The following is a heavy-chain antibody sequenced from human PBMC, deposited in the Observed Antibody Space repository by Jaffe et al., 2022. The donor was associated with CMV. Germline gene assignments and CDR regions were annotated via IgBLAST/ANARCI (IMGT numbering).Heavy chain of an antibody. CDR1: GFTFSSYS. CDR3: AGGNCSSTSCYWYFDL. CDR2: ISSSSSYI. D-gene: IGHD2-2*01. J-gene: IGHJ2*01. V-gene: IGHV3-21*01. Sequence: EVQLVESGGGLVKPGGSLRLSCAASGFTFSSYSMNWVRQAPGKGLEWVSSISSSSSYIYYADSVKGRFTISRDNAKNSLYLQMNSLRAEDTAVYYCAGGNCSSTSCYWYFDLWGRGTLVTVSS.